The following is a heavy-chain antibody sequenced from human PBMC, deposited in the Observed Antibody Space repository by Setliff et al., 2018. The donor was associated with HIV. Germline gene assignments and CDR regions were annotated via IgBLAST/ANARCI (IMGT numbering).Heavy chain of an antibody. Sequence: ASVKVSCKASGYIFTSYGITWVRQAPGQGLEWMGWISAYNGNTNYAQKLQGRVTMTTDTSTNTAHMELRSLRSDDTAVYYCARGDYYYSRGYSDFWGQGTLVTVSS. V-gene: IGHV1-18*01. D-gene: IGHD3-22*01. CDR3: ARGDYYYSRGYSDF. J-gene: IGHJ4*02. CDR1: GYIFTSYG. CDR2: ISAYNGNT.